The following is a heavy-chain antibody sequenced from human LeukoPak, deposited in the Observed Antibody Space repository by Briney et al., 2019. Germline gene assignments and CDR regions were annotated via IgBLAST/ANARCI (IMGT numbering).Heavy chain of an antibody. CDR2: IHDSGST. CDR3: AKLDAAAGRYLQFFY. D-gene: IGHD5-24*01. Sequence: SETLSLTCTVSGGSIISNYWSWIRQSPEKGLEWIGYIHDSGSTNYNPSLKSRVTISVDTSKNQFSLKLSSVTAADTAVYYCAKLDAAAGRYLQFFYWGQGTLVTVSS. J-gene: IGHJ4*02. CDR1: GGSIISNY. V-gene: IGHV4-59*08.